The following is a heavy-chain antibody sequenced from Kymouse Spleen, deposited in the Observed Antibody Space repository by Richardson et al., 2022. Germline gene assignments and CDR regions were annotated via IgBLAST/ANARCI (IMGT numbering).Heavy chain of an antibody. J-gene: IGHJ5*02. D-gene: IGHD6-6*01. V-gene: IGHV3-73*02. CDR1: GFTFSGSA. CDR2: IRSKANSYAT. CDR3: TSSSAGRFDP. Sequence: EVQLVESGGGLVQPGGSLKLSCAASGFTFSGSAMHWVRQASGKGLEWVGRIRSKANSYATAYAASVKGRFTISRDDSKNTAYLQMNSLKTEDTAVYYCTSSSAGRFDPWGQGTLVTVSS.